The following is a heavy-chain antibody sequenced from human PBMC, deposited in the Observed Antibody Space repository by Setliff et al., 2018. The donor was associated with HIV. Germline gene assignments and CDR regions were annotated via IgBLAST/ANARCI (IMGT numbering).Heavy chain of an antibody. CDR3: AKGSRSYKAPLDY. D-gene: IGHD1-1*01. CDR1: GFTLDNYA. Sequence: GGSLRLSCAASGFTLDNYAMSWVRQRPGEGLEWVASITWNRGTIAYADSVKGQFAISRDDAKNSLHLQMNSLRPDDTAFYYCAKGSRSYKAPLDYWGQGILVTVSS. V-gene: IGHV3-9*01. CDR2: ITWNRGTI. J-gene: IGHJ4*02.